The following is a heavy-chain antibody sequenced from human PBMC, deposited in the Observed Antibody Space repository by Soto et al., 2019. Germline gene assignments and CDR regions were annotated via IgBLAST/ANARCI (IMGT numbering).Heavy chain of an antibody. J-gene: IGHJ6*04. Sequence: SVKVSCKASGGTFSSYAISWVRQAPGQGLEWMGGIIPIFGTANYAQKFQGRVTITADESTSTAYMELSSLRSEDTAVYYCARSGAQIYYYYYGMDVWGKGTTVTVPS. V-gene: IGHV1-69*13. CDR2: IIPIFGTA. CDR1: GGTFSSYA. CDR3: ARSGAQIYYYYYGMDV.